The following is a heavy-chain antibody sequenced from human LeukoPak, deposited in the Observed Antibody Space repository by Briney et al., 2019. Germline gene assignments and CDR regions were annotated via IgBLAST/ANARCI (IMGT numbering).Heavy chain of an antibody. D-gene: IGHD2-21*01. CDR2: IYHSGST. Sequence: PSQTLSLTCAVSGGSISSGGSSWSWLRQPPGRGLEWIGYIYHSGSTYYNPSLKSRVTISVDRSKNQFSLKLSSVTAADTAVYYCARVHISNWFDPWGQGTLVTVSS. V-gene: IGHV4-30-2*01. CDR3: ARVHISNWFDP. CDR1: GGSISSGGSS. J-gene: IGHJ5*02.